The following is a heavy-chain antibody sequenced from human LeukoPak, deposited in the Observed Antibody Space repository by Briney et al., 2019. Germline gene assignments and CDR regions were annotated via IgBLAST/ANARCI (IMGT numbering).Heavy chain of an antibody. V-gene: IGHV3-21*01. Sequence: PGGSLRLSCAASGFTVSDNYMNWVRQAPGKGLEWVSSISSSSSYIYYADSVKGRFTISRDNAKNSLYLQMNSLRAEDTAVYYCARGAHDSSGTWGQGTLVTVSS. CDR2: ISSSSSYI. J-gene: IGHJ5*02. CDR1: GFTVSDNY. D-gene: IGHD3-22*01. CDR3: ARGAHDSSGT.